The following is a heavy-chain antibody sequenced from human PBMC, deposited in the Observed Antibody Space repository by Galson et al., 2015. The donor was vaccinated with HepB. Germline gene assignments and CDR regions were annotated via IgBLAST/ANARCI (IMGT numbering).Heavy chain of an antibody. Sequence: SLRLSCAASGFTFSGYGMHWVRQAPDKGLEWVAVIWYDGSNKYYADSVKGRFTISRDNSKNTLYLQMNSLRAEDTAIYYCARDPSLVIFGLDYWGQGTLVTVSS. CDR2: IWYDGSNK. D-gene: IGHD3/OR15-3a*01. CDR1: GFTFSGYG. J-gene: IGHJ4*02. V-gene: IGHV3-33*08. CDR3: ARDPSLVIFGLDY.